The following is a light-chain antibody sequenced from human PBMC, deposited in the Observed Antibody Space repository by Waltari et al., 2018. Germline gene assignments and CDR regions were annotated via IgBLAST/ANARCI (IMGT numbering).Light chain of an antibody. CDR3: QQYNNWPPL. Sequence: IVMTQSPATLSVSPGDGATLSCRVSQSVSSNLAWYQQKPGQAPRLLIHGASTRATGLPVRFSGSGSGTEFTLTISSLQSEDFAVYYCQQYNNWPPLFGQGTKVEIK. CDR1: QSVSSN. CDR2: GAS. J-gene: IGKJ1*01. V-gene: IGKV3-15*01.